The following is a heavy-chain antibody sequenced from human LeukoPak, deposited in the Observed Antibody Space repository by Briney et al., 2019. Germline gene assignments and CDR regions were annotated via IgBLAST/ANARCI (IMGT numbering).Heavy chain of an antibody. Sequence: ASVKVSCKASGYTFTSYYMHWVRQAPGQGLEWMGWISAYNGNTNYAQKLQGRVTMTTDTSTSTAYMELRSLRSDDTAVFYCARTTPVAATLFDYWGQGTLVTVSS. CDR1: GYTFTSYY. V-gene: IGHV1-18*04. CDR2: ISAYNGNT. D-gene: IGHD2-15*01. CDR3: ARTTPVAATLFDY. J-gene: IGHJ4*02.